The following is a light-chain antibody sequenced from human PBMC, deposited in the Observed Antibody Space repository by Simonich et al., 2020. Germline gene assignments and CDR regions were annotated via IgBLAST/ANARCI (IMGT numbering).Light chain of an antibody. CDR2: KAS. CDR3: QQYNSYSRT. CDR1: QSISSW. V-gene: IGKV1-5*03. J-gene: IGKJ1*01. Sequence: DIQMTQSPSHLSASVGERVTITCRASQSISSWLAWYQQKPGKAPKLLIYKASSLESGVPSRFSGSGSGTEFTLTISSLQPDDFATYYCQQYNSYSRTFGQGTKVEIK.